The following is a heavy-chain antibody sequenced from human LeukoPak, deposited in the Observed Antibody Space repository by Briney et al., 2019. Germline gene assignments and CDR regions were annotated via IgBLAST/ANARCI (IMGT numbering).Heavy chain of an antibody. CDR2: ISSSGSTI. Sequence: GGSLRPSCAASGFTFSSYEMNWVRQAPGKGLEWVSYISSSGSTIYYADSVKGRFTISRDNAKNSLYLQMNSLRAEDTAVYYCARVRDYGGNSPIDYWGQGTLVTVSS. CDR3: ARVRDYGGNSPIDY. V-gene: IGHV3-48*03. J-gene: IGHJ4*02. CDR1: GFTFSSYE. D-gene: IGHD4-23*01.